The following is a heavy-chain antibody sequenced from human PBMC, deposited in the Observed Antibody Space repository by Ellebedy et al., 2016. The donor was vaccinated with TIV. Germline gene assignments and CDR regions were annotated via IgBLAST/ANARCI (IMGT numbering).Heavy chain of an antibody. CDR3: AKDIDSGSYYFDASDV. CDR1: GFTFSTYG. V-gene: IGHV3-30*18. Sequence: GESLKISCEASGFTFSTYGMHWVRQAPGKGLEWVAFISNEGSTRYNTDSVKGRLTISRDNSKNTLYLQMYSLRAADTAVYYCAKDIDSGSYYFDASDVWGQGTKVTVSS. J-gene: IGHJ3*01. CDR2: ISNEGSTR. D-gene: IGHD1-26*01.